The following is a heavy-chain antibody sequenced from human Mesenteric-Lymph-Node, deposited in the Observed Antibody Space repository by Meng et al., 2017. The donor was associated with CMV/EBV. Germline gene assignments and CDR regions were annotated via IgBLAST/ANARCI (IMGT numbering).Heavy chain of an antibody. CDR3: ARVGGYYYDSSGYPALDY. J-gene: IGHJ4*02. CDR2: IYYSGST. V-gene: IGHV4-39*01. Sequence: GSLRLSCTVSGGSISSSSYYWGWIRQPPGKGLEWIGSIYYSGSTYYNPSLKSRVTISVDTSKNQFSLKLSSVTAADTAVYYCARVGGYYYDSSGYPALDYWDQGTLVTVSS. D-gene: IGHD3-22*01. CDR1: GGSISSSSYY.